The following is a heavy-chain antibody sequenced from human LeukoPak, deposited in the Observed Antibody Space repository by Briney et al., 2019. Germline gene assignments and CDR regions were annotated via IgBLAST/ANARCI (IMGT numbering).Heavy chain of an antibody. V-gene: IGHV4-30-4*01. J-gene: IGHJ4*02. D-gene: IGHD5-18*01. CDR2: IFYSGNT. CDR3: ARAMYSYGFYFDY. CDR1: GGSISSGAYY. Sequence: SETLSLTCTVSGGSISSGAYYWTWIRQPPGKGLEWIGYIFYSGNTYYNPSLKSRVTISVDTSKNQFSPKLSSVTAADTAVYYCARAMYSYGFYFDYWGQGSLVTVSS.